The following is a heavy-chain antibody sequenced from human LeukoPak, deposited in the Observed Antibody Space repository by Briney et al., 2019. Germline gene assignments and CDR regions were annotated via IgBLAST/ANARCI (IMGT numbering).Heavy chain of an antibody. CDR1: GYTFTGYY. D-gene: IGHD5-18*01. CDR3: ARADGYSYVYGGNNWFDP. Sequence: ASVKVSCKASGYTFTGYYMHWVRQAPGQGLEWMGWINPNSGGANYAQKFQGRVTMTRDTSISTAYMELSRLRSDDTAVYYCARADGYSYVYGGNNWFDPWGQGTPVTVSS. V-gene: IGHV1-2*02. CDR2: INPNSGGA. J-gene: IGHJ5*02.